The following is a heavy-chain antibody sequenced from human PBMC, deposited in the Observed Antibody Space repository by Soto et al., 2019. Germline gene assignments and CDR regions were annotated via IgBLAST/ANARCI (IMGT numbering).Heavy chain of an antibody. CDR2: ISGSGDST. V-gene: IGHV3-23*01. J-gene: IGHJ5*02. CDR1: GFTFSSYA. CDR3: ARVIRPAALVSWFDP. Sequence: PGGSLRLSCAASGFTFSSYAMSWVRQAPGKGLEWVSAISGSGDSTYYADSVKGRFTISRDNSKNTLYLQMNSLRAEDTSVYYCARVIRPAALVSWFDPWGHGTLVTVSS. D-gene: IGHD2-2*01.